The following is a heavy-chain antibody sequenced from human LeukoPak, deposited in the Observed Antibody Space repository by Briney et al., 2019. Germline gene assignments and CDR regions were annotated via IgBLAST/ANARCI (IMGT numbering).Heavy chain of an antibody. CDR2: IYHSGST. D-gene: IGHD2-8*02. CDR3: ARVLTADLDY. J-gene: IGHJ4*02. V-gene: IGHV4-38-2*02. CDR1: GYSISSGYY. Sequence: SETLSLTCTVSGYSISSGYYWGWIRQPPGKGLEWIGSIYHSGSTYYNPSLKSRVTISVDTSKNQFSLKLSSVTAADTAVYYCARVLTADLDYWGQGTLVTVSS.